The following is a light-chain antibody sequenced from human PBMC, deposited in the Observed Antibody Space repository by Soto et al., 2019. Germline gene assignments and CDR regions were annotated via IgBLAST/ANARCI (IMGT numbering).Light chain of an antibody. CDR3: QQYNNWPRT. CDR1: QSVYSN. V-gene: IGKV3-15*01. J-gene: IGKJ1*01. Sequence: EILMTQSPSILSVSPGERATLSCRASQSVYSNLAWYQHKPGQTPRLLIYGASNRATGIPARFSGSGSGTEFTLTISSLQSEDFAVYYCQQYNNWPRTFGQGTKVDTK. CDR2: GAS.